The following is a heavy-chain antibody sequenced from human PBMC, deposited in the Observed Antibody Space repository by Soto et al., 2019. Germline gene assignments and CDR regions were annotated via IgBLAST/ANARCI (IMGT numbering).Heavy chain of an antibody. CDR1: GYSFNTYW. CDR2: IDPGTSYS. CDR3: ARHPTLHESRVWSGFDP. J-gene: IGHJ5*02. V-gene: IGHV5-10-1*01. D-gene: IGHD3-3*01. Sequence: GESLKISCQGSGYSFNTYWISWVGQVPGKGLEWMGRIDPGTSYSNYSPSFEGHVTISVDKSKSTAFLQWSSLEASDTAMYYCARHPTLHESRVWSGFDPWGQGTLVTVSS.